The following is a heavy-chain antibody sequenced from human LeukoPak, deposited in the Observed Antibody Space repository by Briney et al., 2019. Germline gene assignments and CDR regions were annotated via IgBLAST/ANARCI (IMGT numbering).Heavy chain of an antibody. CDR3: AGDPPGTPVGFDV. J-gene: IGHJ3*01. Sequence: SVKVSCKASAGTFNRYAISWVRQAPGRGLEWMGRITPLSATPSQSQWIQGRVTITADISTNTVYLDLSSLRSEDTALYFCAGDPPGTPVGFDVWGQGTMVTVSS. D-gene: IGHD3-10*01. V-gene: IGHV1-69*06. CDR2: ITPLSATP. CDR1: AGTFNRYA.